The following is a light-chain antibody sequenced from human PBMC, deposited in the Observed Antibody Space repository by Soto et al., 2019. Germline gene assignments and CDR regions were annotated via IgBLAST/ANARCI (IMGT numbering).Light chain of an antibody. CDR1: SSNIGAGYD. CDR2: RNT. Sequence: QSVLTQPPSVSGAPGQRVTISCTGGSSNIGAGYDVHWYQQLPGTAPKLLIYRNTNRPSGVPDRFSGSRSATSASLAITGLQAEDEADYYCQSYDSRLSGSFFGTGTKVTVL. V-gene: IGLV1-40*01. J-gene: IGLJ1*01. CDR3: QSYDSRLSGSF.